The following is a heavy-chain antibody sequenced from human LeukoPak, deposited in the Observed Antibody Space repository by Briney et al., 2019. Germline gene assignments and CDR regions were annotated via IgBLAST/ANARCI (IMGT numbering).Heavy chain of an antibody. CDR2: IYYNGNT. V-gene: IGHV4-61*01. CDR3: ARDHSGPSYYFDY. CDR1: GGSVSSGSYY. Sequence: SETLSLTCTVSGGSVSSGSYYWSWIRQPPGKGLEWIGYIYYNGNTNYNPSLKSRVTISVDTSKNQFSLKLSSATAADTAVYYCARDHSGPSYYFDYWGQGTLVTVSS. J-gene: IGHJ4*02. D-gene: IGHD6-19*01.